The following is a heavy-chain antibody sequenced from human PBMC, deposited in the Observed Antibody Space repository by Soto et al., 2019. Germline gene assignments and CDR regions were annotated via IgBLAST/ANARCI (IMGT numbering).Heavy chain of an antibody. J-gene: IGHJ4*02. D-gene: IGHD3-10*01. CDR3: ARDGSGSYYNSFDY. V-gene: IGHV3-33*01. CDR2: IWYDGSNK. Sequence: PGGSLRLSCAASGFTFSSYGMHWVRQAPGKGLEWVAVIWYDGSNKYYADSVKGRFTISRDNSKNTLYLQMNSLRAEDTAVYYCARDGSGSYYNSFDYWGQGTLVTVSS. CDR1: GFTFSSYG.